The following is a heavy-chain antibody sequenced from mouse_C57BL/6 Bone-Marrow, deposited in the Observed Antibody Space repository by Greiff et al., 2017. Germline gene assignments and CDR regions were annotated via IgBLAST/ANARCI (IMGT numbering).Heavy chain of an antibody. J-gene: IGHJ4*01. CDR3: ARSFRRAMDY. V-gene: IGHV1-4*01. CDR2: INPSSGYT. Sequence: VQLQQSGAELARPGASVKMSCKASGYTFTSYTMHWVKQRPGQGLEWIGYINPSSGYTTYNQKFKDKATLTADKSSSTAYMQLSRLTSEDSAVYYCARSFRRAMDYWGQGTSVTVSS. CDR1: GYTFTSYT.